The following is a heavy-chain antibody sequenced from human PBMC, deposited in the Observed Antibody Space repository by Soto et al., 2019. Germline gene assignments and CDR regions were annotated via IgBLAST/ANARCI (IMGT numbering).Heavy chain of an antibody. CDR3: ARDRPTTFSADL. J-gene: IGHJ3*01. CDR2: INDISNAI. Sequence: EVQLVESGGGLVQPGGSLRLSCTASGFTFTDHSMNWVRHAPGKGLEWLSYINDISNAIHYADSVKGRFAMSRDQAKKSVFLQMNSLRVEDTGVYYCARDRPTTFSADLWGQGTVVTVSS. CDR1: GFTFTDHS. V-gene: IGHV3-48*01. D-gene: IGHD5-12*01.